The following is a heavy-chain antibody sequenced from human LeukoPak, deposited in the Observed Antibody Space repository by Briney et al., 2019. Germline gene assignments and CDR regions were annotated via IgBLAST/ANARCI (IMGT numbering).Heavy chain of an antibody. J-gene: IGHJ4*02. CDR2: IYYSGST. D-gene: IGHD6-6*01. CDR3: ARGRYSSSSPYYFDY. V-gene: IGHV4-59*01. Sequence: SETLCLTCTVSGGSISSYYWSWIRQPPGKGLEWIGYIYYSGSTNYNPSLKSRVTISVDTSKNQFSLKLSSVTAADTAVYYCARGRYSSSSPYYFDYWGQGTLVTVSS. CDR1: GGSISSYY.